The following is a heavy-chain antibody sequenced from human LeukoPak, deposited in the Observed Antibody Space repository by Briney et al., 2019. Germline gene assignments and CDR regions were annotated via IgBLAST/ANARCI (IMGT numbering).Heavy chain of an antibody. D-gene: IGHD2-15*01. CDR1: GDSVSSNSDA. CDR3: ARSGGWLDN. Sequence: SQTLSLTCAISGDSVSSNSDAWNWIRQSPSRGLEWLGRTYYRSKWHNEYAVSVKSRISIKPDTSKNQFSLQLNSVTPEDTAVYYCARSGGWLDNWGQGTLVTVSS. CDR2: TYYRSKWHN. J-gene: IGHJ5*02. V-gene: IGHV6-1*01.